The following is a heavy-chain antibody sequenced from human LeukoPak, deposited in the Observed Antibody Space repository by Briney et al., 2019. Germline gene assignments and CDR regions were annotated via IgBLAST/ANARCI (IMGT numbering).Heavy chain of an antibody. J-gene: IGHJ4*02. CDR1: GFTFSDHY. Sequence: GGSLTLSCAASGFTFSDHYIDWLRQAPGKGLEWVGRSKNKLNGYTIEYAASVKGRFTISRDDSKKSLYLQMDSLKTEDPAMYYWFRWDSGSPGDWGQGTLVTVSS. D-gene: IGHD1-26*01. V-gene: IGHV3-72*01. CDR3: FRWDSGSPGD. CDR2: SKNKLNGYTI.